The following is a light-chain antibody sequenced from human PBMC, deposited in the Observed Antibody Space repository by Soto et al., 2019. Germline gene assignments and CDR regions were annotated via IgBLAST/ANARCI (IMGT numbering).Light chain of an antibody. CDR3: QQYGSSPLIS. CDR2: GAS. J-gene: IGKJ5*01. V-gene: IGKV3-20*01. Sequence: EIMLTQSPGSLSLSPGERATLSCRASQSVSSNYLAWYQQRPGQAPRLLIYGASKRATGIPDRFSGSGSGRDFTLTISGLEPEDFAVYYCQQYGSSPLISFGQGTRLEIK. CDR1: QSVSSNY.